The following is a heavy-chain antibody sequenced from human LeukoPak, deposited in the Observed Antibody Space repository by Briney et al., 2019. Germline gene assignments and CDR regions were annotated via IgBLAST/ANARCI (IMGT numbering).Heavy chain of an antibody. CDR3: ARVGLSSSSNGYYGMDV. V-gene: IGHV1-2*02. Sequence: ASVKVSCKGSGYTLSDYYIHWVRQAPGQGLEWMGWIKPKSGGTNYAQKFQGGVTMTRDTSISTAYMELSRLTSVDTAVYYCARVGLSSSSNGYYGMDVWGQGTTVTVSS. J-gene: IGHJ6*02. CDR2: IKPKSGGT. CDR1: GYTLSDYY. D-gene: IGHD6-6*01.